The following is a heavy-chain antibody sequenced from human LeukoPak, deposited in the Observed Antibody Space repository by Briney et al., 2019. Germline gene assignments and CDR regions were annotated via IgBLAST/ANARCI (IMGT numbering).Heavy chain of an antibody. D-gene: IGHD2-2*01. CDR3: ARCTYQLPHYYYMDV. V-gene: IGHV1-69*01. Sequence: GNTNYPQKFQGSVTNTADESTSTAYMELSSLTSDDTAVYYCARCTYQLPHYYYMDVWGKGTTVTVSS. CDR2: GNT. J-gene: IGHJ6*03.